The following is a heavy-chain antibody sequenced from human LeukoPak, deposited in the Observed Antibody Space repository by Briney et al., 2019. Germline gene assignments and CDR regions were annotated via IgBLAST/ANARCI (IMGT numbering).Heavy chain of an antibody. J-gene: IGHJ4*02. D-gene: IGHD2-8*01. CDR1: GGSISSSSYY. V-gene: IGHV4-39*01. CDR3: ARTLGSCTNTICYYFDY. Sequence: SETLSLTCTVSGGSISSSSYYWRWIRQPPGKGLEWIGHIYYSGSTYYNPSLKSRVTIPVDTSKNQFSLKLSSVTAADTAVYYCARTLGSCTNTICYYFDYWGQGTLVTVSS. CDR2: IYYSGST.